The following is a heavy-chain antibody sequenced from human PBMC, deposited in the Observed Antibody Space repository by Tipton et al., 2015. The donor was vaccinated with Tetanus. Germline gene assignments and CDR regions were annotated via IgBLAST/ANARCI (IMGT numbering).Heavy chain of an antibody. J-gene: IGHJ4*02. CDR2: IYYSGGT. V-gene: IGHV4-59*12. CDR1: GGSISSYF. D-gene: IGHD6-19*01. Sequence: TLSLTCTVSGGSISSYFWSWIRQPPGKGLEWIGYIYYSGGTNYNPSLKSRVTILVDTSKNQFSLKLSSVTAADTAVYYCAFIAVGGGSFDNWGQGTLVTVSS. CDR3: AFIAVGGGSFDN.